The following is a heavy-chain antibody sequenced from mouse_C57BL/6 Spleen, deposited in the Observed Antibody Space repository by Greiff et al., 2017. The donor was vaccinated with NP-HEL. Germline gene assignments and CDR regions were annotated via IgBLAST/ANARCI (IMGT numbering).Heavy chain of an antibody. CDR1: GFTFSDYY. J-gene: IGHJ1*03. V-gene: IGHV5-12*01. CDR3: ARRYYDYWYFDV. Sequence: EVMLVESGGGLVQPGGSLKLSCAASGFTFSDYYMYWVRQTPEKRLEWVAYISNGGGSTYYPDTVKGRFTIPRANAKNPLYLHMSRLQSEDTAMYYCARRYYDYWYFDVWGTGTTVTVSS. D-gene: IGHD2-4*01. CDR2: ISNGGGST.